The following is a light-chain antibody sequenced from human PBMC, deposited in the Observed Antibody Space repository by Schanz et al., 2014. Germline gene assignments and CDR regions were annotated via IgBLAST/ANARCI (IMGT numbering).Light chain of an antibody. CDR2: DVS. J-gene: IGLJ2*01. V-gene: IGLV2-14*03. CDR3: SSYTTNSAPGVV. CDR1: SSDVGGYNY. Sequence: QSALTQPASVSGSPGQSITISCTGTSSDVGGYNYVSWYQQHPGKAPKLMIYDVSNRPSGVSNRFSGSKSGNTASLTISGLQAEDEADYYCSSYTTNSAPGVVFGGGTQLTVL.